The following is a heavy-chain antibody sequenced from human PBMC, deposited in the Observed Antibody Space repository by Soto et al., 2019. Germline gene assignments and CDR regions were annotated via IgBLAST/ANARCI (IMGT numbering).Heavy chain of an antibody. V-gene: IGHV1-69*02. CDR2: IIPILGIA. D-gene: IGHD2-15*01. CDR3: ASLSSSYYYYYMDG. Sequence: QVQLVQSGAEVKKPGSSVKVSCKASGGTFSSYTISWVRQAPGQGLEWMGRIIPILGIANYAQKFQGRVTITADKSTSTAYMELSSLRSEDTAVYYCASLSSSYYYYYMDGWGKGTTVTVSS. J-gene: IGHJ6*03. CDR1: GGTFSSYT.